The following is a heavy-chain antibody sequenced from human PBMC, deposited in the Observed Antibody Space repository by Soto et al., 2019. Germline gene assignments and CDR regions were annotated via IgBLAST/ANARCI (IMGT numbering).Heavy chain of an antibody. CDR2: ISYDGSYQ. D-gene: IGHD1-26*01. CDR3: GKDGRGGSVTRPAH. V-gene: IGHV3-30*18. J-gene: IGHJ4*02. CDR1: GFTFKSYG. Sequence: QAQLVESGGGEVQPGRSLRLSCAASGFTFKSYGMHWVRQAPGKGLEWVAVISYDGSYQYYSDSVKGRFTISRDNSKNPLNLKRNSLRVKDPAMYYWGKDGRGGSVTRPAHWGKGTLVTVSS.